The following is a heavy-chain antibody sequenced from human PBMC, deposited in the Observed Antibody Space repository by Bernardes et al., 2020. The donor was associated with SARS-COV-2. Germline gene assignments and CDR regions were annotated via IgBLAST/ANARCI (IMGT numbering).Heavy chain of an antibody. CDR2: FFYGGRT. J-gene: IGHJ5*02. CDR3: VRHFLYDSWRAHGGWFDP. Sequence: SETLSLTCTVSGGSISSSNYYWGWIRQPPGKGLEWIASFFYGGRTYYNPSLESRVTKSVDTSKNQFSLRLSSVTAADTAVYYCVRHFLYDSWRAHGGWFDPWGPGTLVTVSS. V-gene: IGHV4-39*01. D-gene: IGHD3-3*01. CDR1: GGSISSSNYY.